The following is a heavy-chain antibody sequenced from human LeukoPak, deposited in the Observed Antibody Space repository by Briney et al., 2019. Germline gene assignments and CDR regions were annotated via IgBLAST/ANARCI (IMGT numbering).Heavy chain of an antibody. CDR2: IYYSGST. Sequence: SETLSLTCTVSGGSISSSSYYWDWIRQPPGKGLEWIGSIYYSGSTYYNPSLKSRVTISVDTSKNQFSLKLSSVTAADTAVYYCARDQTPTVYFDYWGQGTLVTVSS. CDR3: ARDQTPTVYFDY. CDR1: GGSISSSSYY. D-gene: IGHD4-17*01. V-gene: IGHV4-39*02. J-gene: IGHJ4*02.